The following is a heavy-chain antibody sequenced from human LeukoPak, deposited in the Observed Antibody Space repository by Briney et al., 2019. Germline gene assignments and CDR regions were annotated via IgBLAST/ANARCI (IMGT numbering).Heavy chain of an antibody. V-gene: IGHV5-51*01. Sequence: GESLKISCKGSGYTFTNYWIGWVRPMPGRGLEWMGIIYPGDSDPRYSPSFQGQVTISADKSISTAYLQWSSLKASDTAMYYCARRSGTYFGTTGYLYFFDYWGQGTLVTVSS. CDR1: GYTFTNYW. CDR3: ARRSGTYFGTTGYLYFFDY. CDR2: IYPGDSDP. J-gene: IGHJ4*02. D-gene: IGHD3-22*01.